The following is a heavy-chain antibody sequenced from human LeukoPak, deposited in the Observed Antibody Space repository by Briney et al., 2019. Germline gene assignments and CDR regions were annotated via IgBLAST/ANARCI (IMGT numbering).Heavy chain of an antibody. CDR1: GYTFTSYY. CDR2: INPSGGST. D-gene: IGHD6-13*01. CDR3: ARGRRIAAAGGDYFDY. Sequence: ASVKVSCKASGYTFTSYYMHWVRQAPGQGLEWIGIINPSGGSTSYAQKFQGRVTMTRDMSTSTVYMELSSLRSEDTAVYYCARGRRIAAAGGDYFDYWGQGTLVTVSS. V-gene: IGHV1-46*01. J-gene: IGHJ4*02.